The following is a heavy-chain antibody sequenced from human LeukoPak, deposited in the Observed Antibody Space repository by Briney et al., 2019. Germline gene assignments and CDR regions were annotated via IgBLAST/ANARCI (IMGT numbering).Heavy chain of an antibody. CDR1: GASISNGDYY. CDR3: ARSTAAGTYYFDY. V-gene: IGHV4-30-4*08. Sequence: SETLSLTCTVSGASISNGDYYWSWIRQPPGKGLEWIGYISYSGSTYYNPSLKSRLTISVDTSKNQFSLKLSSVTATDTAVYYCARSTAAGTYYFDYWGPGTLVTVSS. J-gene: IGHJ4*02. D-gene: IGHD6-13*01. CDR2: ISYSGST.